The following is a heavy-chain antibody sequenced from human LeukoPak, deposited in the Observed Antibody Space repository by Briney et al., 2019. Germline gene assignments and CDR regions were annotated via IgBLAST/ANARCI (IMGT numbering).Heavy chain of an antibody. Sequence: PSGTLSLTCAVSGGSISSSNWWSWVRQSPGKGLEWIGEIYHTGGTNYNPSLRSRVTMSLDKSKNQFSLKLSSVTAADTAVYYCARRGAAGEDYWGQGTLVTVSS. CDR3: ARRGAAGEDY. J-gene: IGHJ4*02. V-gene: IGHV4-4*02. D-gene: IGHD1-26*01. CDR2: IYHTGGT. CDR1: GGSISSSNW.